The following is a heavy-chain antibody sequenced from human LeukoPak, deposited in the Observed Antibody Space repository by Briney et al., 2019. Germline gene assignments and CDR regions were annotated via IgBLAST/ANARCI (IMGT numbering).Heavy chain of an antibody. D-gene: IGHD1-26*01. J-gene: IGHJ4*02. V-gene: IGHV4-34*01. CDR2: INHSGST. Sequence: TSETLSLTCAVYGGSFSAYYWSWIRRPPGKGLEWIGEINHSGSTNYNPSLKSRVTISVDTSKNQFSLKLSSVTAADTAVYYCARDLGYSGSYYDYWGQGTLVTVSS. CDR1: GGSFSAYY. CDR3: ARDLGYSGSYYDY.